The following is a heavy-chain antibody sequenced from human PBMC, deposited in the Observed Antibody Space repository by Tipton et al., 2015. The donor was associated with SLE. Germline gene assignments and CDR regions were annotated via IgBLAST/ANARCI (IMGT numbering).Heavy chain of an antibody. V-gene: IGHV3-53*05. CDR3: AKSLRDSSGWLSEYFYY. CDR2: LYSAGNT. J-gene: IGHJ1*01. Sequence: SLRLSCAASGFTVSSSYMNWVRQAPGKGLEWVSVLYSAGNTYYADSVKGRFTISRDNSKNTLYLQMNSLRHDDTGVYYCAKSLRDSSGWLSEYFYYWGQGTLVTVSS. D-gene: IGHD6-19*01. CDR1: GFTVSSSY.